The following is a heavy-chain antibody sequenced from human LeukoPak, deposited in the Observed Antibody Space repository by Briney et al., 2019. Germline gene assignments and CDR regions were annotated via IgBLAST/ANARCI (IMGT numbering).Heavy chain of an antibody. V-gene: IGHV3-33*01. D-gene: IGHD6-13*01. CDR3: ARESPLWYSSSPPAPVRAIDY. CDR1: GFTFSSYG. CDR2: IWYDGSNK. Sequence: GGSLRLSCAASGFTFSSYGTHWARQAPGKGLEWVAVIWYDGSNKYYADSVKGRFTISRDNSKNTLYLQMNSLRAEDTAVYYCARESPLWYSSSPPAPVRAIDYWGQGTLVTVSS. J-gene: IGHJ4*02.